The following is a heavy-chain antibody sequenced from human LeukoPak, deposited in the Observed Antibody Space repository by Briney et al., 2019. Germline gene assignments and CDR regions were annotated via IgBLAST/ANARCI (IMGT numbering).Heavy chain of an antibody. D-gene: IGHD4-17*01. J-gene: IGHJ5*01. CDR3: ARHGDNADYTIFYWFDS. CDR2: VYKSGST. CDR1: GGSISTTTYY. V-gene: IGHV4-39*01. Sequence: SETLSLTCTVSGGSISTTTYYWAWVRQSPETGLEWLGSVYKSGSTYYNPSLNSRATITVDTSKNQFSLNLRSVTAADTSVYFCARHGDNADYTIFYWFDSWGQGALVTVSS.